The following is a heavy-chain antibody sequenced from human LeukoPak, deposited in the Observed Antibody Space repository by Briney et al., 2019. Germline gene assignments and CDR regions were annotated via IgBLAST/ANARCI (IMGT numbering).Heavy chain of an antibody. D-gene: IGHD3-10*01. J-gene: IGHJ4*02. CDR2: IYYSGST. V-gene: IGHV4-39*07. Sequence: SETLSLTCTVSGGSISSSSYYWGWIRQPPGKGLEWIGSIYYSGSTYYNPSLKSRVTISVGTSKNQFSLKLSSVTAADTAVYYCARDGDITMVRGALDYWGQGTLVTVSS. CDR1: GGSISSSSYY. CDR3: ARDGDITMVRGALDY.